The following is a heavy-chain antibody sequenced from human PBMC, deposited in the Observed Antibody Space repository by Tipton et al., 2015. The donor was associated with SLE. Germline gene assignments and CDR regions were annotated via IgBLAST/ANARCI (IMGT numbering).Heavy chain of an antibody. D-gene: IGHD3-3*01. CDR2: VYSGGTT. V-gene: IGHV4-31*03. CDR1: GGSISSAGYY. CDR3: ARKTDFWSGSPFDY. Sequence: TLSLTCTVSGGSISSAGYYWSWIRQHPGKGLEWIGYVYSGGTTYYNPSLRSRVTISVDRSKNQFSLKLNSVTAADTAVYYCARKTDFWSGSPFDYWGQGTLVIVSS. J-gene: IGHJ4*02.